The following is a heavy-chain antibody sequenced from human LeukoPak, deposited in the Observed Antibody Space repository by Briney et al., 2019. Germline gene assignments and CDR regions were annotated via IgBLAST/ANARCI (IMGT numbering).Heavy chain of an antibody. CDR3: ARVSYYDILTGPLDY. CDR2: IYYSGST. CDR1: GGSISSSSYY. J-gene: IGHJ4*02. V-gene: IGHV4-39*07. D-gene: IGHD3-9*01. Sequence: SETLSLTCTVSGGSISSSSYYWGWIRQPPGKGLEWIGSIYYSGSTYYNPSLKSRVTISVDTSKNQFSLKLSSVTAADTAVYYCARVSYYDILTGPLDYWGQGTLVTVSS.